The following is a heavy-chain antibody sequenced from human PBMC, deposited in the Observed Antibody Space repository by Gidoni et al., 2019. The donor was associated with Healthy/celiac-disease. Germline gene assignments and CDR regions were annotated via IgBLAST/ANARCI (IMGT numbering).Heavy chain of an antibody. V-gene: IGHV1-2*02. J-gene: IGHJ5*02. Sequence: QVQLVQSGAGVKKPGASVKVSCKASGYTFTGYYMPWVRRAPGQGLEWMGWINPNGGGTNYGQKLQCRVTMTRDTSIITAYMELSRLRSDDTAVYYCARDPVDASTIFGVVIPRGFDPWGQGTLVTVSS. CDR3: ARDPVDASTIFGVVIPRGFDP. CDR2: INPNGGGT. D-gene: IGHD3-3*01. CDR1: GYTFTGYY.